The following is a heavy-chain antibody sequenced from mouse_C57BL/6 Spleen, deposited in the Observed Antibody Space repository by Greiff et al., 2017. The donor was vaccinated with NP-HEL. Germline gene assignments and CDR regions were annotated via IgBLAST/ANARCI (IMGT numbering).Heavy chain of an antibody. V-gene: IGHV1-82*01. CDR2: IYPGDGDT. D-gene: IGHD1-2*01. CDR3: AISNTAGYFDV. J-gene: IGHJ1*03. Sequence: QVQLLQSGPELVKPGASVKLSCTASGYAFSSSWMNWVKQVPGKGLEWVGRIYPGDGDTNYNGKFKGKATLSADKTSNTAYMQLSSLTSEASAVYCCAISNTAGYFDVWGTGTSVTVSS. CDR1: GYAFSSSW.